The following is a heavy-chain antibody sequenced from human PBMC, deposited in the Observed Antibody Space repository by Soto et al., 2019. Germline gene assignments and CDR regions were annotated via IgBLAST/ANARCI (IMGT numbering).Heavy chain of an antibody. CDR1: GFTFSYYW. CDR2: IRSDGSST. J-gene: IGHJ3*02. Sequence: EVQLVESGGGLVQPGASLRLSCAASGFTFSYYWMHWVRQAPGKGLVWVSRIRSDGSSTTYADSVKGRFTISRDNARNTVYLQMNSLRVEDTAVYYCARGDRGAFDIWGQGTVVTVSS. V-gene: IGHV3-74*01. CDR3: ARGDRGAFDI. D-gene: IGHD1-26*01.